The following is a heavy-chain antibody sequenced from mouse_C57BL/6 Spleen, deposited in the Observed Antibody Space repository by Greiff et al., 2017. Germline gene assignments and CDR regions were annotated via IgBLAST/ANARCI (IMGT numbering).Heavy chain of an antibody. CDR3: ARRDDYGDGAWVAY. CDR2: IDPNSGGT. Sequence: QVQLQQPGAELVKPGASVKLSCKASGYTFTSYWMHWVKQRPGRGLEWIGRIDPNSGGTTYNEKFKSKATLTVDKPSSTAYMQLSSLTSEDAAVYYCARRDDYGDGAWVAYWGQGTLVTVSA. V-gene: IGHV1-72*01. D-gene: IGHD2-4*01. CDR1: GYTFTSYW. J-gene: IGHJ3*01.